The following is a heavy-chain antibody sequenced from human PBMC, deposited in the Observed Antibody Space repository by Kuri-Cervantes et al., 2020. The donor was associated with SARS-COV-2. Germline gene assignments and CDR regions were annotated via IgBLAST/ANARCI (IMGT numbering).Heavy chain of an antibody. V-gene: IGHV1-2*04. CDR2: INPNSGGT. D-gene: IGHD3-10*01. J-gene: IGHJ6*02. CDR1: GYTFTGYY. CDR3: ATGMVRGVIQSYYYGMDV. Sequence: ASVKVSCKASGYTFTGYYMHWVRQAPGQGLEWMGWINPNSGGTNYAQKFQGWVTMTRDTSISTAYMELSRLRSDDTAVYYCATGMVRGVIQSYYYGMDVWGRGTTVTVSS.